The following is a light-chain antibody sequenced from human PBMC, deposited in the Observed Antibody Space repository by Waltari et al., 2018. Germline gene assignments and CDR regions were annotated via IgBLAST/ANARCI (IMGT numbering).Light chain of an antibody. V-gene: IGLV2-14*03. CDR1: SSDLGGYVY. CDR3: SSYTTGVI. CDR2: DVS. J-gene: IGLJ2*01. Sequence: QSALTQPASVSGSPGQSIIISCTGISSDLGGYVYVSWYQQHPGKSPKVIMFDVSNRPSGVSNRFSGSKSGNTASLTISGLQAEDEADYYCSSYTTGVIFGGGTRLTVL.